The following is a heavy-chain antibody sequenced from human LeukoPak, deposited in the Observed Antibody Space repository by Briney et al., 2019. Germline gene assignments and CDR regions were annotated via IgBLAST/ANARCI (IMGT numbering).Heavy chain of an antibody. D-gene: IGHD4-17*01. V-gene: IGHV3-11*01. CDR1: GFTFSDYY. CDR2: ISSSGSTI. Sequence: PGGSLRLSCAASGFTFSDYYMSWIRQAPGKGLEWVSYISSSGSTIYYADSVKGRFTISRDNAKNSLYLQMNSLRAEDTAVYYCARDERALRPNYYYYGMDVWGQGTTVTVSS. CDR3: ARDERALRPNYYYYGMDV. J-gene: IGHJ6*02.